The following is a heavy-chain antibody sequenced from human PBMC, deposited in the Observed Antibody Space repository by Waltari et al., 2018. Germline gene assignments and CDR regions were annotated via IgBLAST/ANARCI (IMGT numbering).Heavy chain of an antibody. D-gene: IGHD3-22*01. CDR2: ISWDGGST. V-gene: IGHV3-43*01. CDR1: GFTFADYT. CDR3: AKVGSYDSSGYFDY. J-gene: IGHJ4*02. Sequence: EVQLVESGGVVVQPGGSLRRSCAASGFTFADYTLHWLRQAPGKGLEWVSLISWDGGSTYYADSVKGRFTISRDNSKNSLYLQMNSLRTEDTALYYCAKVGSYDSSGYFDYWGQGTLVTVSS.